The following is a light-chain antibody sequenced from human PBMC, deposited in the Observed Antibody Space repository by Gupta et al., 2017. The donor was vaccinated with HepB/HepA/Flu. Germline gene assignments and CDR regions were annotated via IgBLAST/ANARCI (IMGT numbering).Light chain of an antibody. CDR3: QQRSDWPRT. CDR2: DAS. Sequence: EIVLTQSPATLSLSPGERATLSCRARQSISYYVAWYQQKPGQAPRLLIYDASRRATGIPARFSGSGSGTDFTLIINSLEPEDFAVYYCQQRSDWPRTFGQGTKMEI. CDR1: QSISYY. V-gene: IGKV3-11*01. J-gene: IGKJ1*01.